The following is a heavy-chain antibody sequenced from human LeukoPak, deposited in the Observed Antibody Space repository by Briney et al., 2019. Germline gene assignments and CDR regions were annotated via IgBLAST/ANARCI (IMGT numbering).Heavy chain of an antibody. V-gene: IGHV3-30*18. CDR1: GFTFSSYG. J-gene: IGHJ1*01. CDR3: AKGSPYCSGGSCYSGEYFQH. Sequence: GGSLRLSCAASGFTFSSYGMHWVRQAPGKGLEWVAVISYDGSNKYYADSVKGRFTISRDNSKNTLYLQMNSLRAEDTAVYYRAKGSPYCSGGSCYSGEYFQHWGQGTLVTVSS. D-gene: IGHD2-15*01. CDR2: ISYDGSNK.